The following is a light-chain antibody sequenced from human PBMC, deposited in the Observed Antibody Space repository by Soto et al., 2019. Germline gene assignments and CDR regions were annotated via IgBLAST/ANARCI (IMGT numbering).Light chain of an antibody. CDR1: QSVGSSY. V-gene: IGKV3-20*01. J-gene: IGKJ3*01. Sequence: EIVLTQSPGTLSLSPGERATLSCRASQSVGSSYLAWYQQKPGQAPRVLIYGASSRPTGIPDRFSGSGSGTDFTRTISRLEPEDFAVYYCQQYATSPFTFGPGKKVDIK. CDR3: QQYATSPFT. CDR2: GAS.